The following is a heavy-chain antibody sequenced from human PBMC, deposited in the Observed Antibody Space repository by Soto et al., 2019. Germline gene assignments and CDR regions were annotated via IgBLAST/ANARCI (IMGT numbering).Heavy chain of an antibody. D-gene: IGHD2-2*03. Sequence: GGSLRLSCAASGFTFSSYAMSWVRQAPGKGLEWVSAISGSGGSTYYADSVKGRFTISRDNSKNTLYLQMNSLRAEDTAVYYCATLSLDRRYYGMDVWGQGTTVTVSS. V-gene: IGHV3-23*01. CDR3: ATLSLDRRYYGMDV. CDR1: GFTFSSYA. J-gene: IGHJ6*02. CDR2: ISGSGGST.